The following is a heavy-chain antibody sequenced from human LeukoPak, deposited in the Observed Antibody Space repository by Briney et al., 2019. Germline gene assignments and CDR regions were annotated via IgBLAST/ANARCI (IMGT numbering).Heavy chain of an antibody. CDR2: ISSSSSSI. CDR1: GFTFREYY. Sequence: GGSLRLSCAASGFTFREYYMSWIRQAPGKGLEWVSYISSSSSSIFYANSVKGRFIISRDNGKNSLYQQMNSLRAEDTGIYYCARDRWNIWPEYWGQGTLVTVSS. CDR3: ARDRWNIWPEY. V-gene: IGHV3-11*01. J-gene: IGHJ4*02. D-gene: IGHD1/OR15-1a*01.